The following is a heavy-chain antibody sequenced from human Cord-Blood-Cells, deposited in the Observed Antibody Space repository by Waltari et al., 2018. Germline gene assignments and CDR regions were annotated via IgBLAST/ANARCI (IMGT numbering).Heavy chain of an antibody. CDR2: IYYSGST. CDR1: GGSISRSSYS. D-gene: IGHD6-6*01. J-gene: IGHJ4*02. V-gene: IGHV4-39*01. CDR3: ARHGQRVIAARTGFDY. Sequence: QLQLQESGPGLVKPSETLSLTCTVSGGSISRSSYSWGWIRPPPGKGLEWIGSIYYSGSTYYNPSLKSRVTISVDTSKNQFSLKLSSVTAADTAVYYCARHGQRVIAARTGFDYWGQGTLVTVSS.